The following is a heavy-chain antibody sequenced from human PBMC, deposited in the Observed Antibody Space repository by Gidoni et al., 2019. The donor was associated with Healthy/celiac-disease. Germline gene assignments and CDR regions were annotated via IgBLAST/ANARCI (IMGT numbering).Heavy chain of an antibody. CDR3: ARDMYSSSSFDY. D-gene: IGHD6-6*01. CDR1: GFPFSSYG. Sequence: QVQLVESGGGVVQPGRSLSLSCAASGFPFSSYGMHWVRQAPGKGLEWVAVIWYDGSNKYYADSVKGRFTISRDNSKNTLYLQMNSLRAEDTAVYYCARDMYSSSSFDYWGQGTLVTVSS. J-gene: IGHJ4*02. V-gene: IGHV3-33*01. CDR2: IWYDGSNK.